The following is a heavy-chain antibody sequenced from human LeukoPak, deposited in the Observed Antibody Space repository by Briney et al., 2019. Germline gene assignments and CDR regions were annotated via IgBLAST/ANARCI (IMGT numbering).Heavy chain of an antibody. CDR1: GFTFSSYA. CDR3: AKDMFSGYSGNYFDY. J-gene: IGHJ4*02. CDR2: ISGNGGTT. D-gene: IGHD3-22*01. Sequence: PGGSLRLSCAASGFTFSSYAMSWVRQAPGKGVEWVSGISGNGGTTYYADSVKGRFTISRDNSKNTLYLQMNGLRAEDTAVYYCAKDMFSGYSGNYFDYWGQGTLVTVSS. V-gene: IGHV3-23*01.